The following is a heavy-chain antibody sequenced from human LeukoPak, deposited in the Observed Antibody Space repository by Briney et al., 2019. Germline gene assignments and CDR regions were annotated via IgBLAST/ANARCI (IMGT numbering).Heavy chain of an antibody. CDR1: GFTFSSYW. CDR2: IKQDGSEK. Sequence: GGSLRLSCAASGFTFSSYWMSWVRQAPGKGLEWGANIKQDGSEKYYVDSVKGRFTISRDNAKNSLYLQMNSLRAEDTAVYYCARESGGYSYGFDYWGQGTLVTVSS. V-gene: IGHV3-7*01. J-gene: IGHJ4*02. D-gene: IGHD5-18*01. CDR3: ARESGGYSYGFDY.